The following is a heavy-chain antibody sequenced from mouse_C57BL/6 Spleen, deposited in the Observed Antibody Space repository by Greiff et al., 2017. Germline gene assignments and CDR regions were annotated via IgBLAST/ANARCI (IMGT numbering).Heavy chain of an antibody. CDR2: INPGSGGT. V-gene: IGHV1-54*01. Sequence: QVQLQQSGAELVRPGTSVKVSCKASGYAFTNYLIEWVKQRPGQGLEWIGVINPGSGGTNYNEKFKGKATLTADKSSSTAYMQLSSLTAEDSAVYFCARAPYDSRASDYWGQGTSVTVSA. CDR1: GYAFTNYL. D-gene: IGHD2-13*01. CDR3: ARAPYDSRASDY. J-gene: IGHJ4*01.